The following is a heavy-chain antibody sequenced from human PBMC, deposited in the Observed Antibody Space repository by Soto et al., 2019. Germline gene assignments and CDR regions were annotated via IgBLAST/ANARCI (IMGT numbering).Heavy chain of an antibody. CDR3: ARGGRYYYFMDV. CDR1: GYTFTSYY. Sequence: QVQLVQSGAEVKKPGASVKVSCKASGYTFTSYYMHWVRQAPGQGLEWMGIINPSGGSTSYAQKFQGRVTMTRDTSTITVFVELKSLRSEDTAVYYCARGGRYYYFMDVWGKGTTVTVSS. J-gene: IGHJ6*03. CDR2: INPSGGST. V-gene: IGHV1-46*03.